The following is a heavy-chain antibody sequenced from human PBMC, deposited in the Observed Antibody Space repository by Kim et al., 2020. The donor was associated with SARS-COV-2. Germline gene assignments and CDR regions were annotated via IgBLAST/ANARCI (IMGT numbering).Heavy chain of an antibody. D-gene: IGHD3-9*01. V-gene: IGHV4-59*01. J-gene: IGHJ4*02. CDR1: SGSISNFY. CDR3: ARVGTGQGYYFDY. CDR2: IYYSGST. Sequence: SETLSLTCSVSSGSISNFYWSWIRQPLGKGLEWIGYIYYSGSTNYNPSLKSRVTISVDTSKNQFSLMLYSVTAADTAVYYCARVGTGQGYYFDYWGQRTLVTVSS.